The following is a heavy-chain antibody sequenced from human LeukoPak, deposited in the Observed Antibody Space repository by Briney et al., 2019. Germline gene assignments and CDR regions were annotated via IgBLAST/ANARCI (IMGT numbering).Heavy chain of an antibody. CDR2: IYYGGST. D-gene: IGHD4/OR15-4a*01. CDR1: GGSISSYY. CDR3: AREAKGAPNWFDP. J-gene: IGHJ5*02. V-gene: IGHV4-59*01. Sequence: SETLSLTCTVSGGSISSYYWSWIRQPPGKGLEWIGYIYYGGSTNYNPSLKSRVTISVDTSKNQFSLKLSSVTAADTAVYYCAREAKGAPNWFDPWGQGTLVTVSS.